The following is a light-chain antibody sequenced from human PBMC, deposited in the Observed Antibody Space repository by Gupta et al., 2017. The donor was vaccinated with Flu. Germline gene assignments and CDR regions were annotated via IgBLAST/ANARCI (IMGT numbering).Light chain of an antibody. CDR3: CSYAGSPHYV. Sequence: QSALTQPRSVSGAPGPSVTISCIGTSSDVGGYNYVSWYQQHPGKAPKLMIYDVTKRPSGVPDRFSGSKSGNTASLTISGLQAEDEADYYCCSYAGSPHYVFGTGTKVTVL. CDR2: DVT. J-gene: IGLJ1*01. V-gene: IGLV2-11*01. CDR1: SSDVGGYNY.